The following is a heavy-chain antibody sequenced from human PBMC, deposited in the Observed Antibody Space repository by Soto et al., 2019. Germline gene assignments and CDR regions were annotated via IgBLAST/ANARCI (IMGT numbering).Heavy chain of an antibody. CDR3: ARGFLYYYGSGSYNWFDP. V-gene: IGHV4-34*01. CDR1: GGSFSGYY. CDR2: INHSGST. J-gene: IGHJ5*02. D-gene: IGHD3-10*01. Sequence: SETLSLTCAVYGGSFSGYYWSWIRQPPGKGLEWIGEINHSGSTNYNPSLKSRVTISVDTSKNQFSLKLSSVTAADTAVYYCARGFLYYYGSGSYNWFDPWGQGTLVTVSS.